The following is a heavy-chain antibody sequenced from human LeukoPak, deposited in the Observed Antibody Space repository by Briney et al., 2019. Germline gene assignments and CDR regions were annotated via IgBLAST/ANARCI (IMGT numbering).Heavy chain of an antibody. Sequence: GASVKVSCKASGYTFTSYYMHWVRQAPGQGLEWMGIINPSGGSTSYAQKFQGRVTMTRDTSTSTVYMELSSLRSEDTAVYYCARDERVVPAAIEGYWFDPWGQGTLVTVSS. V-gene: IGHV1-46*01. CDR3: ARDERVVPAAIEGYWFDP. J-gene: IGHJ5*02. CDR2: INPSGGST. CDR1: GYTFTSYY. D-gene: IGHD2-2*01.